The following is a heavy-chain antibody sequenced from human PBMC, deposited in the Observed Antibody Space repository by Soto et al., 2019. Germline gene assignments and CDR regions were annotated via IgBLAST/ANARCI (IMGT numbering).Heavy chain of an antibody. Sequence: VKVSCKASGSGFIISGIQWVRQAHGQRLEWIGWIVVGSGQTNYAQKFQERVAITRNTSTGTAYIELSSLRSEDTAVYYCSADRPDIGVGWWVWGQGTTVTVSS. CDR1: GSGFIISG. J-gene: IGHJ6*02. CDR2: IVVGSGQT. D-gene: IGHD2-15*01. V-gene: IGHV1-58*02. CDR3: SADRPDIGVGWWV.